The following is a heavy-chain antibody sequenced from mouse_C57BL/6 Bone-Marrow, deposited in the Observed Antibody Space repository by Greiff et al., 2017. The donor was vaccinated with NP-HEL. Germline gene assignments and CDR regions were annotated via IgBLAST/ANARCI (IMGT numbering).Heavy chain of an antibody. D-gene: IGHD1-1*01. Sequence: EVHLVESGGDLVKPGGSLKLSCAASGFTFSSYGMSWVRQTPDKSLEWVATLSSGGSYTYYPDSVKGRFTISRVNSKNTPYLHMRSLQAEDTAIFSCARPATTVTATDAMDYWGQGTSVTVSS. CDR2: LSSGGSYT. J-gene: IGHJ4*01. CDR1: GFTFSSYG. V-gene: IGHV5-6*01. CDR3: ARPATTVTATDAMDY.